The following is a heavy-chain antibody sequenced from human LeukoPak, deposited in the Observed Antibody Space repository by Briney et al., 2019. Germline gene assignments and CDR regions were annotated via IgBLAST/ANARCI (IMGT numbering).Heavy chain of an antibody. CDR1: GFTFHNNG. V-gene: IGHV3-21*01. CDR2: ISGSSRST. CDR3: ARAHSYYYYYYGMDV. Sequence: GGSLRLSCAASGFTFHNNGMSWVRQAPGKGLEWVSAISGSSRSTYHAESVKGRFTISRDNAKNSLYLQMNSLRAEDAAVYYCARAHSYYYYYYGMDVWGQGTTVTVSS. J-gene: IGHJ6*02.